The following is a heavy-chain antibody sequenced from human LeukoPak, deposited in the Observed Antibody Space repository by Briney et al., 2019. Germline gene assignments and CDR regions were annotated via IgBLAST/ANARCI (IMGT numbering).Heavy chain of an antibody. CDR3: ARAGESDSSGYYYGFVDY. CDR1: GGSISSYY. V-gene: IGHV4-59*01. D-gene: IGHD3-22*01. Sequence: SETLSLTCTVSGGSISSYYWSWIRQPPGKGLEWIGCIYYSGSTNYNPSLKSRVTISVDTSKNQFSLKLSSVTAADTAVYYCARAGESDSSGYYYGFVDYWGQGTLVTVSS. CDR2: IYYSGST. J-gene: IGHJ4*02.